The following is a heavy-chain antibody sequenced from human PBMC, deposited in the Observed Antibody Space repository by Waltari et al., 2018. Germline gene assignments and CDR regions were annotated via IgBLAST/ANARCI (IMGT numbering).Heavy chain of an antibody. Sequence: QVQLVQSGAYVKKPGSSLKLSCRASGYIFSDYYIHWVRQAPGQGLGWMGWINPTSVGTTYAKNFQGRATMTRDTSTSPAYRQRSRLISDDTAVYYCATGGVTTIITGRGWFGPWGQGTLVTVSS. V-gene: IGHV1-2*02. D-gene: IGHD5-12*01. CDR1: GYIFSDYY. CDR3: ATGGVTTIITGRGWFGP. J-gene: IGHJ5*02. CDR2: INPTSVGT.